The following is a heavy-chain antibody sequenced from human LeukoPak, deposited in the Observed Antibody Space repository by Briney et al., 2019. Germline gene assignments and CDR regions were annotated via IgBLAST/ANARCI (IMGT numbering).Heavy chain of an antibody. V-gene: IGHV3-7*01. CDR2: IKQDGSEK. D-gene: IGHD4-17*01. J-gene: IGHJ4*02. CDR1: GFTFSSYW. Sequence: GGSLRLSCAVSGFTFSSYWMSWVRQAPGKGLEWVANIKQDGSEKYYVDSVKGRFTISRDNAKNSLYLQMNSLRAEDTAVYYCATSTVTTWTYDYWGQGTLVTVSS. CDR3: ATSTVTTWTYDY.